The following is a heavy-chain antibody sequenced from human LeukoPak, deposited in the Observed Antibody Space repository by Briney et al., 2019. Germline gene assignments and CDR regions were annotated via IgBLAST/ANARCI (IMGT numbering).Heavy chain of an antibody. J-gene: IGHJ6*03. V-gene: IGHV4-61*02. CDR3: ARANSVVTGYYYYMDV. Sequence: SETLSLTCTVSGGSISSGSYYWSWIRQPAAKGLEWIGRIYTSGSTNYNPSLKSRVTISVDTSKNQFSLKLSSVTAADTAVYYCARANSVVTGYYYYMDVWGKGTTVTVSS. D-gene: IGHD4-23*01. CDR1: GGSISSGSYY. CDR2: IYTSGST.